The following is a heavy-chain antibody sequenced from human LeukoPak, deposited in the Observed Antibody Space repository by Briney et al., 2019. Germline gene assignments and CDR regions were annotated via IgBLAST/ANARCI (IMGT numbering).Heavy chain of an antibody. D-gene: IGHD3-9*01. CDR2: ISYDGSNK. J-gene: IGHJ5*02. V-gene: IGHV3-30-3*01. CDR1: GFTFSSYA. CDR3: ARDGVPYYDILTGYPNWFDP. Sequence: GGSLRLSCAASGFTFSSYAMHWVRQAPGKGLEWVAVISYDGSNKYYADSVKGRFTISRDNSKNTLYLQMNSLRAEDTAVYYCARDGVPYYDILTGYPNWFDPWGQGTLVTVSS.